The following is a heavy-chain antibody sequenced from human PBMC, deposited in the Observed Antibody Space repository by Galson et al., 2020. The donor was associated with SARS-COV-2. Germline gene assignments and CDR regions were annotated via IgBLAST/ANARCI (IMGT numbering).Heavy chain of an antibody. D-gene: IGHD2-15*01. CDR2: IIPIFGTA. CDR1: GGTFSSYD. J-gene: IGHJ6*02. Sequence: SVTVSCKASGGTFSSYDISWVRQPPGQGLEWMGGIIPIFGTANYAQKFQGRVTITADESTSTAYMELSSLRSEDTAVYYCARDSGGSSAGKSYYYYGMDVWGQGTTVTVSS. CDR3: ARDSGGSSAGKSYYYYGMDV. V-gene: IGHV1-69*13.